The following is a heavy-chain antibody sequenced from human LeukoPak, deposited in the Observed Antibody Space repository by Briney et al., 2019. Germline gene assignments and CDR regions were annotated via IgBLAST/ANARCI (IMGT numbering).Heavy chain of an antibody. Sequence: PGGSLRLSCAASGFTFSTYWVHWVRHAPGKGLVWVSRINPDGSRRDYADSVKGRFTISRDNAKNTLYLQMNSLRAEDTAVYFCARDVRGARDYWGQGPLVTVS. CDR1: GFTFSTYW. D-gene: IGHD2-15*01. V-gene: IGHV3-74*01. J-gene: IGHJ4*02. CDR3: ARDVRGARDY. CDR2: INPDGSRR.